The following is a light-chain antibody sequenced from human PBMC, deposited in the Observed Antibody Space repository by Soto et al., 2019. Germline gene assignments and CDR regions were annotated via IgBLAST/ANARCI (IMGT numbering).Light chain of an antibody. V-gene: IGLV2-14*01. Sequence: QSALTQPDSVSGSPGQSITISCTGTSSDVGNYNYVSWYQQYPGRVPTLLIYMVSNRPSGVSNRFSGYKSGNTASLTISGLQAEDEADYFCTSPTPGSLYVFGTGTKLTVL. CDR1: SSDVGNYNY. CDR2: MVS. J-gene: IGLJ1*01. CDR3: TSPTPGSLYV.